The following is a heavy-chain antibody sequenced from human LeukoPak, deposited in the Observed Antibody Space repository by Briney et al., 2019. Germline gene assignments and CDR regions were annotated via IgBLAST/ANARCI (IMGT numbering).Heavy chain of an antibody. CDR2: ISSSSSYI. J-gene: IGHJ4*02. D-gene: IGHD6-13*01. CDR1: GFTFSSYA. CDR3: ARYPAGSSFDY. V-gene: IGHV3-21*01. Sequence: GGSLRLSCAASGFTFSSYAMHWVRQAPGKGLEWVSSISSSSSYIYYADSVKGRFTISRDNAKSSLFLQMNSLRAEDTAVYYCARYPAGSSFDYWGQGTLVTVSS.